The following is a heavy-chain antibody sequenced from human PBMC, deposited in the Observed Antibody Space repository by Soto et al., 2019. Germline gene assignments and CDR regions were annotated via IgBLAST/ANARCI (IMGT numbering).Heavy chain of an antibody. D-gene: IGHD6-19*01. CDR3: AKDYGSSRYFFDY. V-gene: IGHV3-23*01. CDR2: ISGSGANT. J-gene: IGHJ4*02. Sequence: EVQLLESGGGFVQPGGSLRLSCAASGFTFNNYAMSWVRQAPGKGLEWVSTISGSGANTYYADSVKGRFTISRDNSKNTLYIQMNSLRAEDTAVYNCAKDYGSSRYFFDYWGQGTLVTVSS. CDR1: GFTFNNYA.